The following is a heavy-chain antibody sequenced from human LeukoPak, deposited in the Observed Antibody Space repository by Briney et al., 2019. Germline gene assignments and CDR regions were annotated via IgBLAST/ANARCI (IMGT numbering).Heavy chain of an antibody. J-gene: IGHJ5*02. Sequence: GGSLRLSCTASGFTFGGYAMSWFRQAPGKGLEWVGFIRSKDYGGTIEYAASVKGRFTISADKSISTAYLQWSSLQASDTAMYYCARRGAAAGTFHLGWFDPWGQGTLVTVSS. CDR2: IRSKDYGGTI. CDR3: ARRGAAAGTFHLGWFDP. CDR1: GFTFGGYA. D-gene: IGHD6-13*01. V-gene: IGHV3-49*03.